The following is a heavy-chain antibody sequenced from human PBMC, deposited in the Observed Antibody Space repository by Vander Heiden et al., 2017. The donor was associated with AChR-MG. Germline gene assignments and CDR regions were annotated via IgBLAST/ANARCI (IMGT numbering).Heavy chain of an antibody. CDR2: ISYDGSNK. CDR1: GFTSGSYA. Sequence: QVQLVESGGGVVQPGRSLRLPCAASGFTSGSYAMHWVRQAPGKGLEWVAVISYDGSNKYYADSVKGRFTISRDNSKNTLYLQMNSLRAEDTAVYYCARDADGWFDPWGQGTLVTVSS. CDR3: ARDADGWFDP. J-gene: IGHJ5*02. V-gene: IGHV3-30-3*01.